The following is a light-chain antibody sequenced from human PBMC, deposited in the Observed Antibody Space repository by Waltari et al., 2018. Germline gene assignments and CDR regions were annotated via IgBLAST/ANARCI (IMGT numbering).Light chain of an antibody. CDR2: YVS. CDR1: SSDLGGYDF. CDR3: CSHAGSDTFWV. J-gene: IGLJ3*02. V-gene: IGLV2-11*01. Sequence: QSALTQPRSVSGPPGQSVTISCPGTSSDLGGYDFPPWYQQHPGKAPKLIMYYVSQRPSGVPDRFSGSKSGNTASLTITGLQAEDEAEYYCCSHAGSDTFWVFGGGTKVTVL.